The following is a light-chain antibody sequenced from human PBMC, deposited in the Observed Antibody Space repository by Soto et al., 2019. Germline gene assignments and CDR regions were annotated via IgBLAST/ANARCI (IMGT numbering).Light chain of an antibody. J-gene: IGLJ2*01. CDR3: QSYDSSSHVV. CDR1: SGSIASNY. V-gene: IGLV6-57*02. Sequence: NFMLTQPHSVSESPGKTVTISCTGSSGSIASNYVQRYQQRPRSAPTTVLYEDNKRHSGVPDRFSGSIDSSSNSAPLTISGLKTEDEADYYCQSYDSSSHVVFGGGTKLTVL. CDR2: EDN.